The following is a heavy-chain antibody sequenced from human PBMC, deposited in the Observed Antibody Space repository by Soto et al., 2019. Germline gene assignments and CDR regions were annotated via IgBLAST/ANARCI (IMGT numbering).Heavy chain of an antibody. D-gene: IGHD2-2*01. CDR3: ARDLAGGGIVVVPTDYYYYGMDV. V-gene: IGHV4-61*01. CDR1: GGSVSSGSYY. J-gene: IGHJ6*02. Sequence: SETLSLTCTVSGGSVSSGSYYWSWIRQPPGKGLEWIGYIYYSGSTNYNPSLKSRVTISVDTSKNQFSLKLSSVTAADTAVYYCARDLAGGGIVVVPTDYYYYGMDVWGQGTTVTVSS. CDR2: IYYSGST.